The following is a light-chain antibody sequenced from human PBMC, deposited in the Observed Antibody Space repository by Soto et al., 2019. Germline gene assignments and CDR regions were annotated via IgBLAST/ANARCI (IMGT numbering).Light chain of an antibody. CDR1: SSNIGAGYD. J-gene: IGLJ2*01. Sequence: QPVLTQPPSVSGAPGQRVTISCTGGSSNIGAGYDVHWYQQLPGTAPKLLIYGNSNRPSGVPDRFSGSKTGTSASLAITGLQSEDEADSYCQSYDSSLSGVVFGGGTKVTVL. CDR3: QSYDSSLSGVV. V-gene: IGLV1-40*01. CDR2: GNS.